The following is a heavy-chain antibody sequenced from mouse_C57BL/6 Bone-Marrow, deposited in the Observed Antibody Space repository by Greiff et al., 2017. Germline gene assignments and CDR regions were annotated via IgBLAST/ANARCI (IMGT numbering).Heavy chain of an antibody. CDR1: GYTFTSYW. D-gene: IGHD1-1*01. J-gene: IGHJ2*01. V-gene: IGHV1-64*01. Sequence: VQLQQPGAELVKPGASVKLSCKASGYTFTSYWMHWVKQRPGQGLEWIGMIHPNSGSTNYNEKFKSKATLTVDKSSSTAYMQLSCLTSEDSAVYYCARGIITTVVADYWGQGTTLTVSS. CDR3: ARGIITTVVADY. CDR2: IHPNSGST.